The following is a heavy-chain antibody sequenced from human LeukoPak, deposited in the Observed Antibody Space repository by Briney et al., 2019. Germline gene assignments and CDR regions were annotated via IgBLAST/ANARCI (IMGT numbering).Heavy chain of an antibody. CDR2: VSDSGGST. Sequence: GGSLRLSCSASGFTFANYAMGWVRQVPEKGLEWVSAVSDSGGSTYYADSVKGRFTISRDNSKNTLDLQMNSLRGEDTGTYYCAKGFDRGIRAFDCWGQGTLVIVSS. CDR1: GFTFANYA. D-gene: IGHD3-9*01. CDR3: AKGFDRGIRAFDC. V-gene: IGHV3-23*01. J-gene: IGHJ4*02.